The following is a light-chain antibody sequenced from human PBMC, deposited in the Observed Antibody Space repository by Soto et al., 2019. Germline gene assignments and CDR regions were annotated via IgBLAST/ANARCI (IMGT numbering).Light chain of an antibody. CDR2: DVS. CDR1: SSDVGGYIY. J-gene: IGLJ1*01. V-gene: IGLV2-14*03. Sequence: QSVLTQPASVSGSPGQSITISCTGTSSDVGGYIYVSWYQQHPGKAPKLMIYDVSTRPSGVSNRFSGSKSGNTASLTISGLQAEDEADYYCNSYTSSATYVFGTGTKVTVL. CDR3: NSYTSSATYV.